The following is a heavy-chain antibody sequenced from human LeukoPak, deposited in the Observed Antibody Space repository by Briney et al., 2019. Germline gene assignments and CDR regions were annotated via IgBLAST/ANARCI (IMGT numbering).Heavy chain of an antibody. D-gene: IGHD5-18*01. CDR3: ARGQTAMDHSYYYYMDV. Sequence: GESLKISCKGSGYSFINNWIGWVRQMPGKGLEWMGSIYPGDSDTRYSPSFQGQVTISADKSISTAYLQWSSLKASDTAMYYCARGQTAMDHSYYYYMDVWGKGTTVTVSS. CDR2: IYPGDSDT. J-gene: IGHJ6*03. CDR1: GYSFINNW. V-gene: IGHV5-51*01.